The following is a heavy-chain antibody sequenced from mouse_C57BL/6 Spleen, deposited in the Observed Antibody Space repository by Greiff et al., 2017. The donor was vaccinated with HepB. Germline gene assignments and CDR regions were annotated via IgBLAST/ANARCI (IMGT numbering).Heavy chain of an antibody. Sequence: EVKLVESGAELVKPGASVKLSCTASGFNIKDYYMHWVKQRTEQGLEWIGRIDPEDGETKYAPKFQGKATITADTSSNTAYLQLSSLTSEDTAVYYCARGGFTTVNGGRFDVWGTGTTVTVSS. CDR2: IDPEDGET. V-gene: IGHV14-2*01. D-gene: IGHD1-1*01. CDR1: GFNIKDYY. CDR3: ARGGFTTVNGGRFDV. J-gene: IGHJ1*03.